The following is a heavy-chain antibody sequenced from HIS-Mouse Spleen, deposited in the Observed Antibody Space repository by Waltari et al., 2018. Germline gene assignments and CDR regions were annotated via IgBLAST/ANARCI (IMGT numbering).Heavy chain of an antibody. J-gene: IGHJ6*02. V-gene: IGHV2-70*01. CDR1: GFSLSTSEIC. D-gene: IGHD6-6*01. CDR2: IDWDDDK. Sequence: QVTLRESGPALVKPTHTLTLTCTFSGFSLSTSEICVSWIRQPPGKALEWLALIDWDDDKYYSTSLKTRLTISKDTSKNQVVLTMTNMDPVDTATYYCARTLYSSSSLYYYYGMDVWGQGTTVTVSS. CDR3: ARTLYSSSSLYYYYGMDV.